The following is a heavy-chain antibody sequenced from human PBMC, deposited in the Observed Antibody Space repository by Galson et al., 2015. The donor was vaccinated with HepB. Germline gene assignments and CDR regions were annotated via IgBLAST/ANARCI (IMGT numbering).Heavy chain of an antibody. CDR3: ASSPDFWSGYRATYGMDV. Sequence: SVKVSCKASGGTFSSYAISWVRQAPGQGLEWMGRIIPILGIANYAQKFQGRVTITADKSTSTAYMELSSLRSEDTAVYYCASSPDFWSGYRATYGMDVWGQGTTVTVSS. CDR2: IIPILGIA. D-gene: IGHD3-3*01. V-gene: IGHV1-69*04. J-gene: IGHJ6*02. CDR1: GGTFSSYA.